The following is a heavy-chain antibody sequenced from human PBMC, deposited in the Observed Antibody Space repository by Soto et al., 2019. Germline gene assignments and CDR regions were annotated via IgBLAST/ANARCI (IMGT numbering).Heavy chain of an antibody. V-gene: IGHV3-30*18. CDR1: GFTFSTYV. D-gene: IGHD2-2*01. CDR2: ISYDGSKK. Sequence: GGSLRLSCAASGFTFSTYVMHWVRQAPGKGLEWVAAISYDGSKKFYADSVKGRLTITRDNSKNTVNLQMNSLRGEDTAVYYCAKGQHCSTTSCYFYYYGMDVWGQGTTVTVSS. J-gene: IGHJ6*02. CDR3: AKGQHCSTTSCYFYYYGMDV.